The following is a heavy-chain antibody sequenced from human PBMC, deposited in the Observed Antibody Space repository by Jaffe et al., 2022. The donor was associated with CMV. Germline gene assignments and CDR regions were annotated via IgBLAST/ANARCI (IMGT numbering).Heavy chain of an antibody. J-gene: IGHJ6*02. CDR3: AKGVAAAGTYYDYYGMDV. CDR2: VSGSGSIT. Sequence: EVQLLESGGGLVPPGGSLRLSCAASGFTFSSHAMTWVRQAPGKGLEWVSAVSGSGSITFYADSVKGRFTISRDNSKNTLYLQMNSLRAEDTALYYCAKGVAAAGTYYDYYGMDVWGQGTTVTVSS. V-gene: IGHV3-23*01. D-gene: IGHD6-13*01. CDR1: GFTFSSHA.